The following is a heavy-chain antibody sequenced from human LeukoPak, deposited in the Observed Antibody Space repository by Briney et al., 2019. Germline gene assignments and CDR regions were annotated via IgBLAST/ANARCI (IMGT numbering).Heavy chain of an antibody. CDR1: GYTFTGYY. Sequence: ASVKVSCKASGYTFTGYYMHWVRQAPGQGLEWMGWINPHSGGTNYAQEFQGRVTMTRDTSSSTAYMDVSRLRSDDTAVYYCARLGITIFGVVIASGWFDPWGQGTLVTVSS. CDR2: INPHSGGT. CDR3: ARLGITIFGVVIASGWFDP. D-gene: IGHD3-3*01. V-gene: IGHV1-2*02. J-gene: IGHJ5*02.